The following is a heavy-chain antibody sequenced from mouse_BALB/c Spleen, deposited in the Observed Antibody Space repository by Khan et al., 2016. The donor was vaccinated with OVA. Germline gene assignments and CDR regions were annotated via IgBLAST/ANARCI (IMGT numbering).Heavy chain of an antibody. J-gene: IGHJ2*01. CDR2: ISYSGST. CDR1: GYSITSDYA. CDR3: ARSIMAN. Sequence: EVQLQESGPGLVKPSQSLSLTCTVTGYSITSDYAWNWIRQFPGNKLEWMGYISYSGSTSYNPSLKSRISLTPDTSKNQFFLQLNSVTTEDTATYYCARSIMANWGQGTTLTVSS. V-gene: IGHV3-2*02.